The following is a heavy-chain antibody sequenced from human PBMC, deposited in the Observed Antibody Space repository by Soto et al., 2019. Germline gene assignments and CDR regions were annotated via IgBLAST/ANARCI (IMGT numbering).Heavy chain of an antibody. D-gene: IGHD3-16*01. V-gene: IGHV3-48*02. CDR2: ISSSSSTI. CDR3: ARDRGGLPPDAFHX. J-gene: IGHJ3*02. Sequence: PGGSLRLSCAASGFTFSSYSMNWVRQAPGKGLEWVSYISSSSSTIYYAYSVKVRFTISIDNSNNSLYLQMNSPRDEDTAVYYCARDRGGLPPDAFHXWGQATMVTVS. CDR1: GFTFSSYS.